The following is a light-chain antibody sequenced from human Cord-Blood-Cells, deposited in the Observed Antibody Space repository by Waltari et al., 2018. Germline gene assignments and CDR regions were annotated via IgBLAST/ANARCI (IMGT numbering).Light chain of an antibody. Sequence: QSALTQPASVSGSPGQSITFSCTGTSSDGGGYNCCSWYQQHPGKAPKLMIYDVSNRPSGVSNRFSGSKSGNTASLTISGLQAEDEADYYCSSYTSSSTGVFGGGTKLTVL. J-gene: IGLJ3*02. V-gene: IGLV2-14*01. CDR2: DVS. CDR1: SSDGGGYNC. CDR3: SSYTSSSTGV.